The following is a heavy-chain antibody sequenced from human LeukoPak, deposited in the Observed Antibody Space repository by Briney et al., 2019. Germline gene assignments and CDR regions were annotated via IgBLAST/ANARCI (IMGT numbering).Heavy chain of an antibody. V-gene: IGHV3-48*01. CDR3: ARRRSKYFGACMDV. CDR2: ISSSSSTI. J-gene: IGHJ6*03. Sequence: PGGSLRLSCAASGFTFSSYSMNWVRQAPGRGLEWVSYISSSSSTIYYADSVKGRFTISRDNAKNSLYLQMNSLRAEDTAVYYCARRRSKYFGACMDVWGKGTTVTISS. CDR1: GFTFSSYS. D-gene: IGHD3-9*01.